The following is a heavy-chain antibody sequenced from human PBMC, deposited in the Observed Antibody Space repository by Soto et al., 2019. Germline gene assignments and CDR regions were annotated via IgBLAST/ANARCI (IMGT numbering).Heavy chain of an antibody. CDR1: GYTFTAYY. V-gene: IGHV1-2*04. CDR2: INPNSGGT. Sequence: ASVKVSCKASGYTFTAYYIHWVRQGPDRGLEWVGWINPNSGGTYYAQKFQAWSTMTRDTSISTAYLELSGLTSNDTAVYYCARANTIRPYYFNMDVWGQGTTVTVSS. D-gene: IGHD3-22*01. CDR3: ARANTIRPYYFNMDV. J-gene: IGHJ6*02.